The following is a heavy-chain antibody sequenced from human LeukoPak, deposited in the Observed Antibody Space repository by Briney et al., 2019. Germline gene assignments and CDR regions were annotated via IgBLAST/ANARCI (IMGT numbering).Heavy chain of an antibody. Sequence: PGGSLRLSCAASGFTFENYAMHWVRQAPGKGLEWVSLISGDGGHTDYADSVRGRFTISRDNTKNSLYVQLKSLRTEDTALYYCVKDIGWRGEWLDYWGQGTLVTVSS. J-gene: IGHJ4*02. D-gene: IGHD5-12*01. CDR1: GFTFENYA. V-gene: IGHV3-43*02. CDR2: ISGDGGHT. CDR3: VKDIGWRGEWLDY.